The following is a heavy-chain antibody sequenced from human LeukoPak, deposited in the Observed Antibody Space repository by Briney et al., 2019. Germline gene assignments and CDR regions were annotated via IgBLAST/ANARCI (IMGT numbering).Heavy chain of an antibody. V-gene: IGHV3-15*01. CDR1: GFTFSNAW. CDR3: TTDIGVLRFLEWLSRNRGYYYMDV. D-gene: IGHD3-3*01. Sequence: GGSLRLSCAASGFTFSNAWMSWVRQAPGKGLECVGRIKSKTDGGTTDYAAPVKGRFTISRDDSKNTLYLQMNSLKTEDTAVYYCTTDIGVLRFLEWLSRNRGYYYMDVWGKGTTVTVSS. J-gene: IGHJ6*03. CDR2: IKSKTDGGTT.